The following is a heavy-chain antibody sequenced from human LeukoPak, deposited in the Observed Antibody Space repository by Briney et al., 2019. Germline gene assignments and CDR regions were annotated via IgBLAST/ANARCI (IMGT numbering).Heavy chain of an antibody. CDR3: NTGGTPDY. J-gene: IGHJ4*02. D-gene: IGHD1-7*01. CDR1: GFTFSSYW. V-gene: IGHV3-21*03. Sequence: GGSLRLSCAASGFTFSSYWMSWVRQAPGKGLEWVSSISSSSSYIYYADSMKGRFTISGDNAKNSLYLQMNSLKTEDTALYYCNTGGTPDYWGQGTLVTVSS. CDR2: ISSSSSYI.